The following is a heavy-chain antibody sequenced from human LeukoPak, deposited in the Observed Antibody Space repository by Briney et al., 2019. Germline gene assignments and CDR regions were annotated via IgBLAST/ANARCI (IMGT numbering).Heavy chain of an antibody. CDR2: ISSYNGNT. CDR3: ARVQLERSGEPFDY. D-gene: IGHD1-1*01. Sequence: ASMKVSCKASGYTFSSDGISWVRQAPGQGLEWMGWISSYNGNTKYAEKLQGRVTMTTDTSTSTAYMELRSLRSDDTAVYYCARVQLERSGEPFDYWGQGTLVTVSS. J-gene: IGHJ4*02. V-gene: IGHV1-18*01. CDR1: GYTFSSDG.